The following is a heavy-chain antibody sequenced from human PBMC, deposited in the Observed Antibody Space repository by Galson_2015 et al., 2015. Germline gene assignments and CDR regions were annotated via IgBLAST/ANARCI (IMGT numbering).Heavy chain of an antibody. V-gene: IGHV3-33*06. CDR1: GFTFSSYG. D-gene: IGHD2-2*01. Sequence: SLRLSCAASGFTFSSYGMHWVRQAPGKGLEWVAVIWYDGSNKYYADSAKGRFTISRDNSKNTLYLQMNSLRAEDTAVYYCAKDRVPAAHNWFDPWGQGTLVTVSS. CDR2: IWYDGSNK. CDR3: AKDRVPAAHNWFDP. J-gene: IGHJ5*02.